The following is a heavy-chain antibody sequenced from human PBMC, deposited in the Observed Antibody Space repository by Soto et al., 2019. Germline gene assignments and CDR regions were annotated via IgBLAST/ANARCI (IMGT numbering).Heavy chain of an antibody. CDR1: RIIFSNYY. V-gene: IGHV3-7*01. Sequence: GSPRLSCAASRIIFSNYYMSWVRQAPGKGPEWVANINEDGSLKNYADSVKGRFTISRDNAKNSLYLEMDSLRAEDTAVYYCERGPYCGQGTLVTLSS. CDR2: INEDGSLK. CDR3: ERGPY. J-gene: IGHJ4*02.